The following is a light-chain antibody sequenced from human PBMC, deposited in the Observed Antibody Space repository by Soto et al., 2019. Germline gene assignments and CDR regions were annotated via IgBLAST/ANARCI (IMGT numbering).Light chain of an antibody. CDR1: SSNIGANYD. CDR2: GNN. CDR3: QSHDSSLSGSV. Sequence: QSVLTQPPSVSGAPGQRVTISCAGSSSNIGANYDVHWYKQIAGSAPRLFIYGNNNRPSGFPDRFSGPKSGTSASLAITGLQAEDEADYYCQSHDSSLSGSVFGGGTKLTVL. V-gene: IGLV1-40*01. J-gene: IGLJ2*01.